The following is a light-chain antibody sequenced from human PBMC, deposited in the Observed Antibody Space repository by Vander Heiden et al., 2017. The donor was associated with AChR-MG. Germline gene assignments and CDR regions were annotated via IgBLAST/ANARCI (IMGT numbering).Light chain of an antibody. CDR1: SGSVATTYY. CDR3: VLYRSSGSWV. V-gene: IGLV8-61*01. J-gene: IGLJ3*02. Sequence: QTVVPQEPSFSVSPGGTVTLPCGLSSGSVATTYYPSCYQQTPGHAPRTLIYNTNTRSSGVPDRFSGSILGNKAALTITGAQADEDADYYWVLYRSSGSWVFGGGTKLTVL. CDR2: NTN.